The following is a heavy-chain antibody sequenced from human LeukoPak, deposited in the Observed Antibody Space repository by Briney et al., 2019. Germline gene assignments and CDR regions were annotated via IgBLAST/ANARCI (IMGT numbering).Heavy chain of an antibody. J-gene: IGHJ5*02. CDR2: TYYRSKWYN. Sequence: SQTLSLTCGISGDSVSGNSAAWNWIRQSPSRGLEWLGRTYYRSKWYNDYALSVKSRITINADTSKNQFSLQLNSMTPEDTAVYYCAGALYSSGPLGFDPWSQGTLVTVSS. CDR3: AGALYSSGPLGFDP. D-gene: IGHD6-19*01. V-gene: IGHV6-1*01. CDR1: GDSVSGNSAA.